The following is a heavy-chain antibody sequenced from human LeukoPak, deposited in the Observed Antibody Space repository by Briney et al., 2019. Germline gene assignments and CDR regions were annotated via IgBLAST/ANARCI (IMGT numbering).Heavy chain of an antibody. CDR2: ISSTSGTI. V-gene: IGHV3-48*04. J-gene: IGHJ3*02. D-gene: IGHD2-2*01. Sequence: GGSLRLSCVASGFTFRSYSMNWVRQAPGKGLEWVSYISSTSGTIYYADSMKGRFTISRDNAKNSLYLQMNGLRAEDTAVYYCARELVVPAAVSSYDAFDIWGQGTTVTVSS. CDR1: GFTFRSYS. CDR3: ARELVVPAAVSSYDAFDI.